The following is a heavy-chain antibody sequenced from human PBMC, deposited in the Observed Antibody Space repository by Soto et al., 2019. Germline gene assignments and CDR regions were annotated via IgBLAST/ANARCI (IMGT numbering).Heavy chain of an antibody. CDR2: IYYSGST. Sequence: SETLSLTCTVSGGSISSYYWSWIRQPPGKGLEWIGYIYYSGSTNYNPSLKSRVTISVDTSKNQFSLKLSSVTAADTAVYYCARQGDYGDPQFDYWGQGTLVTVSS. CDR3: ARQGDYGDPQFDY. D-gene: IGHD4-17*01. J-gene: IGHJ4*02. CDR1: GGSISSYY. V-gene: IGHV4-59*08.